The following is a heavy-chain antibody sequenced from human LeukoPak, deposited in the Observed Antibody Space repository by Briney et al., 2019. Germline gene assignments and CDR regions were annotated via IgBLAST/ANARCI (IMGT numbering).Heavy chain of an antibody. J-gene: IGHJ4*02. CDR3: ARGRYDYVWGSNRYTRAYFDY. D-gene: IGHD3-16*02. Sequence: GGSLRLSCAASGFTFSSYGMHWVRQAPGKGLEWVAVIWYDGSNKYYADSVKGRFTISRDNSKNTLYLQMNSLRAEDTAVYYCARGRYDYVWGSNRYTRAYFDYWAREPWSPSPQ. V-gene: IGHV3-33*01. CDR1: GFTFSSYG. CDR2: IWYDGSNK.